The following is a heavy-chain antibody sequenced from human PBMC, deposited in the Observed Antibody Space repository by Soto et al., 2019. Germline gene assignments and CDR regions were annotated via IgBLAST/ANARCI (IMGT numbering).Heavy chain of an antibody. D-gene: IGHD5-18*01. CDR2: IYDSGST. Sequence: SETLSLTCTVSGGSIISYYWSWIRQPPGKGLEWIGYIYDSGSTSYNPSLKSRVTISVDTSKNQFSLKLSSVTAADTAIYYCAGDMQLWRLDYWGQGTQVNVSS. J-gene: IGHJ4*02. CDR1: GGSIISYY. CDR3: AGDMQLWRLDY. V-gene: IGHV4-59*01.